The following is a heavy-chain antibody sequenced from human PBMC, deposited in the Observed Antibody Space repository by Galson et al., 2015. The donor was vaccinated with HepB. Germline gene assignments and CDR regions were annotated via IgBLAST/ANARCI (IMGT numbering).Heavy chain of an antibody. CDR1: GFTFSSCG. V-gene: IGHV3-30*18. J-gene: IGHJ4*02. CDR3: AKDAYDSIVVPAARSCYDY. Sequence: SLRLSCAASGFTFSSCGMHWVRQAPGRGLDWVAGISYDVSNKYYADSVKGRFTISRDNSKNTLYLQMNSLRAEDTAVYYCAKDAYDSIVVPAARSCYDYWGQGTLVTVSS. CDR2: ISYDVSNK. D-gene: IGHD2-2*01.